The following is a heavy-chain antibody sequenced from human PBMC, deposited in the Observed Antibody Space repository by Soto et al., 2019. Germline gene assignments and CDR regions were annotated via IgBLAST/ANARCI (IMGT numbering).Heavy chain of an antibody. Sequence: VNVSCKASGYTFTSYGISWGRQAPGQGLEWMGWISAYNGNTNYAQKVQGRVTMTTDTSTSTAYMELRSLRSDDPAVYYCAASYCGGDCYPYYYYGMDVWGQGTTVTVSS. CDR2: ISAYNGNT. CDR3: AASYCGGDCYPYYYYGMDV. J-gene: IGHJ6*02. D-gene: IGHD2-21*02. V-gene: IGHV1-18*01. CDR1: GYTFTSYG.